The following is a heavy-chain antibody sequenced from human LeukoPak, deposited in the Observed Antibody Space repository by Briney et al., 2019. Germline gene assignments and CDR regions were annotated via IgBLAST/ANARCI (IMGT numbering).Heavy chain of an antibody. Sequence: PGGSLRLSYAASGFTFSSYSMNWVRQAPGKGLEWVSYISSSSSTIYYADSVKGRFTISRDNAKNSLYLQMNSLRAEDTAVYYCASMFGEVYTLYYYYGMDVWGQGTTVTAS. V-gene: IGHV3-48*04. CDR3: ASMFGEVYTLYYYYGMDV. CDR2: ISSSSSTI. D-gene: IGHD3-10*02. CDR1: GFTFSSYS. J-gene: IGHJ6*02.